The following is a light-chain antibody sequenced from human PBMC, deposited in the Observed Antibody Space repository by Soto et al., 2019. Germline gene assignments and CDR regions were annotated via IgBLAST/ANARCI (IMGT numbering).Light chain of an antibody. Sequence: DIQMTQSPSTLSASVGDRVTITCRASQSISRWLAWYRQKPGKAPKLLIFDASNLQSGVPSRFSGSGSGTEFTLTISSLQPDDFATYYCQQYDSYSRYTFGQGTKLEIK. CDR1: QSISRW. CDR3: QQYDSYSRYT. J-gene: IGKJ2*01. CDR2: DAS. V-gene: IGKV1-5*01.